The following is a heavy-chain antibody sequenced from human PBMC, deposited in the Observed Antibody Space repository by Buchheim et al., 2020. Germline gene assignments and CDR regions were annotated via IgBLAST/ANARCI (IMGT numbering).Heavy chain of an antibody. J-gene: IGHJ4*02. CDR2: IYHSGST. Sequence: QVQLQESGPGLEKPSGTLSLTCAVSGDSISSNYWWTWVRQPPGKGLEWIGEIYHSGSTNYNPSLKSRVTISVDKSKNEFSLKLSSVTAADTAVYYCATILGGCSSTSCYLLHWGQGTL. V-gene: IGHV4-4*02. CDR1: GDSISSNYW. CDR3: ATILGGCSSTSCYLLH. D-gene: IGHD2-2*01.